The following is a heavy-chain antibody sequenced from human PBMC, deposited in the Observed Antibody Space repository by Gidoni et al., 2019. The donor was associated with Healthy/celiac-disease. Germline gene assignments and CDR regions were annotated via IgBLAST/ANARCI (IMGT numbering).Heavy chain of an antibody. V-gene: IGHV3-23*01. D-gene: IGHD6-13*01. CDR1: GFTFSGYA. Sequence: EVQLLESGGGLVQPGGSLRLSCAASGFTFSGYAMSWVRQAPGKGLEWVSAISGSGGSTYYADSVKGRFTISRDNSKNTLYLQMNSLRAEDTAVYYCAKDSGSSWDWVYYYGMDVWGQGTTVTVSS. CDR2: ISGSGGST. CDR3: AKDSGSSWDWVYYYGMDV. J-gene: IGHJ6*02.